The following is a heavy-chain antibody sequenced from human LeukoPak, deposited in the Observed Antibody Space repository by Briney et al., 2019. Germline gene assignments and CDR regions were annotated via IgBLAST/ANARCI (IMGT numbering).Heavy chain of an antibody. V-gene: IGHV1-46*01. D-gene: IGHD3-10*01. CDR1: GYTFTSYY. CDR3: ARDGITMEDYYYYGMDV. Sequence: ASVKVSCKASGYTFTSYYMHWVRQAPGQGLEWMGIINPSDGSTSYAQKFQGRVTMTRDTSTSTVYMELSSLRSEDTAVYYCARDGITMEDYYYYGMDVWGQGTTVTVSS. J-gene: IGHJ6*02. CDR2: INPSDGST.